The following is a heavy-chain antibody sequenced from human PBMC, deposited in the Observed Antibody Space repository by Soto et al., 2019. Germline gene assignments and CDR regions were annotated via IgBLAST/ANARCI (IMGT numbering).Heavy chain of an antibody. J-gene: IGHJ4*02. D-gene: IGHD1-1*01. CDR3: AHRAGIHGNWNGGFFDY. Sequence: QITLKESGPTRVKPTQTLMLTCTFSGFSLSARPVGVAWIRQPPGKALERLAIIYWDDDKRYSPSLMSRFTITKDSSNNQVVLTMTNMDPGDTAIYYCAHRAGIHGNWNGGFFDYWGQGALVTVSS. CDR2: IYWDDDK. CDR1: GFSLSARPVG. V-gene: IGHV2-5*02.